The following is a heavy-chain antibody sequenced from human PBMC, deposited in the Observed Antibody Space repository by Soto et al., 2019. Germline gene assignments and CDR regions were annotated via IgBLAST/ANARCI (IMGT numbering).Heavy chain of an antibody. V-gene: IGHV1-2*04. CDR2: INPNSGGT. CDR3: ARRSASIQLWQAFDY. D-gene: IGHD5-18*01. Sequence: QVQLVQSGAEVKKPGASVKVSCKASGYTFTGYYMHWVRQAPGQGLEWMGWINPNSGGTNYAQKFQGWVTMTRNTSISTAYMGLSRLRSDDTAVYYCARRSASIQLWQAFDYWGPGTLVTVSS. CDR1: GYTFTGYY. J-gene: IGHJ4*02.